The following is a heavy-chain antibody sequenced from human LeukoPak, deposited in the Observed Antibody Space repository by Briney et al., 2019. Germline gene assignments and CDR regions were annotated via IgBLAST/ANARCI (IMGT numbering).Heavy chain of an antibody. CDR1: GSTFSTYW. V-gene: IGHV3-7*01. D-gene: IGHD2-8*01. CDR3: ARLMFLWPPIYFDY. J-gene: IGHJ4*02. Sequence: GGSLRLSCAASGSTFSTYWMSWVRQAPGKGLEWVANIREDGDETFYVDSVKGRFTISRDNARNSVYLQMNSLRADDTAVYYCARLMFLWPPIYFDYWGQGTLVTVSS. CDR2: IREDGDET.